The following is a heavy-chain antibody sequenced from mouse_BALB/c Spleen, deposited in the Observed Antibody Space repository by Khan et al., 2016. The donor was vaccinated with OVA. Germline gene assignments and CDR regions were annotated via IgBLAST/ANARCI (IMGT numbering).Heavy chain of an antibody. D-gene: IGHD2-4*01. CDR2: IDPAHGNT. V-gene: IGHV14-3*02. Sequence: EVQLQESGAELVKPGASVKLSCTASGFNIKDTYMHWVKQRPEQGLEWIGRIDPAHGNTKYDPKFQGKATITADTSSNTAYLQLSSLTSEDTAVYYCASDRLRGFAYWGQGTLVTVSA. CDR1: GFNIKDTY. J-gene: IGHJ3*01. CDR3: ASDRLRGFAY.